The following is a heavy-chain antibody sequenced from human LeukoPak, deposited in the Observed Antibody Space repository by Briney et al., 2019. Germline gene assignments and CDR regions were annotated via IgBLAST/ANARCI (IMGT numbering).Heavy chain of an antibody. CDR1: GGSSSGYY. J-gene: IGHJ5*02. D-gene: IGHD2-2*01. CDR3: ARRTSDIVVVPAAMPGWFDP. Sequence: SETLSLTCAVYGGSSSGYYWSWIRQPPGKGLEWIGEINHSGSTNYNPSLKSRVTISVDTSKNQFSLKLSSVTAADTAVYYCARRTSDIVVVPAAMPGWFDPWGQGTLVTVSS. CDR2: INHSGST. V-gene: IGHV4-34*01.